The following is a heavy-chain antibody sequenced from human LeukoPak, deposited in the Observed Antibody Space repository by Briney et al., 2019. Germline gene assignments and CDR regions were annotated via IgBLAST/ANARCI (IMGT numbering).Heavy chain of an antibody. J-gene: IGHJ4*02. CDR3: ARLPDGY. CDR1: GGSISSGSYY. Sequence: SQTLSLTCTVSGGSISSGSYYWSWIRQPAGKGLEWIGRIYTSGSTNYNPSLKSRVTISVDRSKNQFSLKLSSVTAADTAVYYCARLPDGYWGQGTLVTVSS. D-gene: IGHD1-14*01. V-gene: IGHV4-61*02. CDR2: IYTSGST.